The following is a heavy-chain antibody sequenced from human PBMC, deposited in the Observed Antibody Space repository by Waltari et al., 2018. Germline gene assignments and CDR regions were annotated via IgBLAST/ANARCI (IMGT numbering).Heavy chain of an antibody. CDR2: IKQDGSGK. J-gene: IGHJ4*02. CDR3: ARAREQWLVRDFDY. V-gene: IGHV3-7*01. D-gene: IGHD6-19*01. CDR1: GFTFSSYW. Sequence: EVQLVESGGGLVQPGGSLRLSCAASGFTFSSYWMIWVREAQGTGLEWREKIKQDGSGKASGEPGKGRFTISRDNAKNSLCLQMNSLRAEDTALYYCARAREQWLVRDFDYWGQGTLVTVSS.